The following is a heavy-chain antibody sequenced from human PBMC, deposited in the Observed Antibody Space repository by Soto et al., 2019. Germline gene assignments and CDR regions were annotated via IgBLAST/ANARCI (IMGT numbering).Heavy chain of an antibody. CDR3: ARRSIVVRGVISYFDY. Sequence: QLQLQESGPGLVKPSETLSLTCTVSGGSISSSSYYWGWIRQPPGKGLEWIGSIYYSGSTYYNPSLKSRVTISVATSKNQFSLKLSSVTAADTAVYYCARRSIVVRGVISYFDYWGQGTLVTVSS. J-gene: IGHJ4*02. CDR1: GGSISSSSYY. V-gene: IGHV4-39*01. CDR2: IYYSGST. D-gene: IGHD3-10*01.